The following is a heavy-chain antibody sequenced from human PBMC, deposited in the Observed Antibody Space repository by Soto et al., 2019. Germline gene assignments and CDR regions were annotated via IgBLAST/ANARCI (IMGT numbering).Heavy chain of an antibody. Sequence: ASVKVSCKASGYSFTDYHIHWVRQAPGQGREWLGRINPKSGGTSTAQKFQGWVTMTTDTSISTASMELTWLTSDDTAIYYCARGDSTDCSNGVCSFFYNRDMDVWGQGTTVTVSS. CDR2: INPKSGGT. CDR3: ARGDSTDCSNGVCSFFYNRDMDV. V-gene: IGHV1-2*04. D-gene: IGHD2-8*01. CDR1: GYSFTDYH. J-gene: IGHJ6*02.